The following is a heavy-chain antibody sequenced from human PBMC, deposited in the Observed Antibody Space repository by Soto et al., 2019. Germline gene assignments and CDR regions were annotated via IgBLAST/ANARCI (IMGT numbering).Heavy chain of an antibody. CDR2: IIPILGTA. J-gene: IGHJ6*02. D-gene: IGHD5-18*01. V-gene: IGHV1-69*13. CDR3: ARGGGPPSMVTLDYYYGMDV. CDR1: GGTFSSYA. Sequence: SVKVSCKASGGTFSSYAISWVRQAPGQGLEWMGGIIPILGTANYAQKFQGRVTITADESTSTAYMELSSLRSEDTAVYYCARGGGPPSMVTLDYYYGMDVWGQGTTVTVSS.